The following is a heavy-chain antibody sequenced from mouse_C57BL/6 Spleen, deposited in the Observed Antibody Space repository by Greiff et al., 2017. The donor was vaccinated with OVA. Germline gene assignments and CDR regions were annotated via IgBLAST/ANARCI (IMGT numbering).Heavy chain of an antibody. J-gene: IGHJ4*01. V-gene: IGHV1-42*01. CDR2: INPSTGGT. D-gene: IGHD2-4*01. CDR3: ARRGLYDYDDAMDY. Sequence: EVQLQESGPELVKPGASVKISCKASGYSFTGYYMNWVKQSPEKSLEWIGEINPSTGGTTYNQKFKAKATLTVDKSSSTAYMQLKSLTSEDSAVYYCARRGLYDYDDAMDYWGQGTSVTVSS. CDR1: GYSFTGYY.